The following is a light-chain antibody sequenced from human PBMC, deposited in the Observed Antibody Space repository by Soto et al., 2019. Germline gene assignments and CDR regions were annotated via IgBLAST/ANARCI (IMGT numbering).Light chain of an antibody. CDR1: QSISTY. CDR3: QQSYSTPRT. CDR2: AAS. J-gene: IGKJ2*02. V-gene: IGKV1-39*01. Sequence: DIQITQSPSSLSASVGDIVTITCRASQSISTYLNWYQQKVGKAPKLLIYAASSLQRGPPSRFSGSGSGTDFTLTISSQQPEDFATYYCQQSYSTPRTVGQGTKREIK.